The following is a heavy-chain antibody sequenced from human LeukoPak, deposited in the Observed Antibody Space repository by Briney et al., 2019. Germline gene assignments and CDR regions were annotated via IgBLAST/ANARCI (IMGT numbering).Heavy chain of an antibody. CDR3: ARAQYIGTWYHFDY. D-gene: IGHD6-13*01. V-gene: IGHV1-2*02. CDR2: INPHSGGT. CDR1: GYTFTDYY. Sequence: ASVKVSCKASGYTFTDYYIHWVRQAPGQGLEWVGWINPHSGGTDYAQMFQGRVTMTRDTSISTTYMDLTRLRSDDTAVYFCARAQYIGTWYHFDYWGQGTLVTVSS. J-gene: IGHJ4*02.